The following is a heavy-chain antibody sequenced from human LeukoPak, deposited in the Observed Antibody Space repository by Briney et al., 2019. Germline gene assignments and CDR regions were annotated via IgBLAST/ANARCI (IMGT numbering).Heavy chain of an antibody. J-gene: IGHJ4*02. CDR2: IYYSGST. CDR1: VDSIGSGSYY. V-gene: IGHV4-31*03. D-gene: IGHD2-15*01. CDR3: AREGGHTAPIDY. Sequence: PSQTLSLTCTVSVDSIGSGSYYWSWIRQHPGKGLEWIGYIYYSGSTYYNPSLKSRVTISVDTSKNQFSLKLSSVTAADTAVYYCAREGGHTAPIDYWGQGTLVTVSS.